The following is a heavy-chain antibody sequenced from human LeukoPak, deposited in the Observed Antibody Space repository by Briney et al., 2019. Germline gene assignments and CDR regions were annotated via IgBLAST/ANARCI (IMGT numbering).Heavy chain of an antibody. V-gene: IGHV1-24*01. Sequence: ASVKVSCKVSGYTLTELSMHWVRQAPGKGLEWMGGFDPEDGETIYAQKFQGRVTMTEDTSTDTAYMELGSLRSEDTAVYYCATSVIRYFDWLSQDYWGQGTLVTVSS. CDR1: GYTLTELS. D-gene: IGHD3-9*01. CDR3: ATSVIRYFDWLSQDY. J-gene: IGHJ4*02. CDR2: FDPEDGET.